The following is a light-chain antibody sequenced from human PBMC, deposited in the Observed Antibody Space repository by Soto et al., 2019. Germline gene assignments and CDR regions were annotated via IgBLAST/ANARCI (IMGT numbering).Light chain of an antibody. CDR1: QSFSGTY. Sequence: EIWLTQSPGTLSLSPGERVTLSCRASQSFSGTYFAWYQQKPGQAPRLLIYGASSRATGIPDRFSGSGSGRDFTLTISRLEPEDSAVYYCQQYVGSPITFGQGTRLEIK. CDR3: QQYVGSPIT. CDR2: GAS. J-gene: IGKJ5*01. V-gene: IGKV3-20*01.